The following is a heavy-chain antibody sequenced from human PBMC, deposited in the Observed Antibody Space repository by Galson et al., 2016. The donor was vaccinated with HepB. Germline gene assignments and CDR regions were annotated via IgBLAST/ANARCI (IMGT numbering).Heavy chain of an antibody. CDR1: GFTVSNNY. V-gene: IGHV3-66*01. CDR2: IYSGGST. CDR3: ARNQRCRGVSCYGA. J-gene: IGHJ5*02. D-gene: IGHD2-15*01. Sequence: SLRLSCAASGFTVSNNYMRWVRQAPGKGLEWVSLIYSGGSTYYADSVKGRFTISRDSSKNTLYLQMNSLSAEDTAVYYCARNQRCRGVSCYGACGQGTLVTVTS.